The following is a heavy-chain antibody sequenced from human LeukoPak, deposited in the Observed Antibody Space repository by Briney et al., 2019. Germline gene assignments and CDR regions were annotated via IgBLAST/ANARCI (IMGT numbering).Heavy chain of an antibody. Sequence: GGSLRLSCAASGFTFSNYAMSWVRQAPGKGLEWVAVISYDGSNKYYADSVKGRFTISRDNSKNTLYLQMNSLRAEDTAVYYCAREYYDILTAYQGFDPWGQGTLVTVSS. J-gene: IGHJ5*02. CDR3: AREYYDILTAYQGFDP. V-gene: IGHV3-30-3*01. CDR2: ISYDGSNK. CDR1: GFTFSNYA. D-gene: IGHD3-9*01.